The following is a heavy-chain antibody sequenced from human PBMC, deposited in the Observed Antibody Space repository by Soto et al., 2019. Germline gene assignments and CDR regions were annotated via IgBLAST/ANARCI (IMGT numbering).Heavy chain of an antibody. V-gene: IGHV1-69*04. CDR2: IIPILGIA. D-gene: IGHD3-9*01. J-gene: IGHJ3*02. Sequence: SPGQGLEWMGRIIPILGIANYAQKFQGRVTITADKSTSTAYMELSSLRSEDTAVYYCAREVPLRYFDLLYGAFDNWGQGTMVPVPS. CDR3: AREVPLRYFDLLYGAFDN.